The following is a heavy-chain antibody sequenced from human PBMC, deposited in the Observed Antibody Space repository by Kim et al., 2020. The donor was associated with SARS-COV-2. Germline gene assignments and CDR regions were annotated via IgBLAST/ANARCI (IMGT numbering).Heavy chain of an antibody. D-gene: IGHD6-25*01. CDR2: ISWNSGSI. J-gene: IGHJ4*02. CDR1: GFTFDDYA. Sequence: GGSLRLSCAASGFTFDDYAMHWVRQAPGKGLEWVSGISWNSGSIGYADSVKGRFTISRDNAKNSLYLQMNSLRAEDTALYYCAKALRLGLIDYWGQGTLVTVSS. V-gene: IGHV3-9*01. CDR3: AKALRLGLIDY.